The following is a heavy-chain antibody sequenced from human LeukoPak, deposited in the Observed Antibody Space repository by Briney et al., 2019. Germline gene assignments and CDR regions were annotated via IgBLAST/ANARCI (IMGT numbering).Heavy chain of an antibody. CDR2: IYPGDSDT. CDR3: ARAYYYDSSGYPSAEYFHF. V-gene: IGHV5-51*01. D-gene: IGHD3-22*01. Sequence: GESLKISCKGSGYSFTSHWIGWVRQMPGKGLEWMGIIYPGDSDTRYSPSFQGQVTISADKSISTAYLQWSSLKASDTAMYFCARAYYYDSSGYPSAEYFHFWGQDTLVTVSS. CDR1: GYSFTSHW. J-gene: IGHJ1*01.